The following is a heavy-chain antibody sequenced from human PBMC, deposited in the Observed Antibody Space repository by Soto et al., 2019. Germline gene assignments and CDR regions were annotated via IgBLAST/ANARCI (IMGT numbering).Heavy chain of an antibody. Sequence: QPGGSLRLSCAASGFTFSSYSMNWVRQAPGKGLEWVSYISSSSSTIYYADSVKGRFTISRDNAKNSLYLQMNSLRAEDTAVYYCASRGRTTVTTNYYYYYYMDVWGKGTTVTVSS. CDR3: ASRGRTTVTTNYYYYYYMDV. D-gene: IGHD4-17*01. CDR1: GFTFSSYS. V-gene: IGHV3-48*01. J-gene: IGHJ6*03. CDR2: ISSSSSTI.